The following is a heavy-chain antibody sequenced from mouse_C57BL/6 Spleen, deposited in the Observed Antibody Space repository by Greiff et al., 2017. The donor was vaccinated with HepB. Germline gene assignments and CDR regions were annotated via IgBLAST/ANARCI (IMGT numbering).Heavy chain of an antibody. D-gene: IGHD3-2*02. J-gene: IGHJ3*01. CDR2: IDPSDSYT. V-gene: IGHV1-50*01. Sequence: VQLQQPGAELVKPGASVKLSCKASGYTFTSYWMQWVKQRPGQGLEWIGEIDPSDSYTNYNQKFKGKATLTVDTSSSTAYMQLSSLTSEDSAVYYCARRDSSGPAYWGQGTLVTVSA. CDR3: ARRDSSGPAY. CDR1: GYTFTSYW.